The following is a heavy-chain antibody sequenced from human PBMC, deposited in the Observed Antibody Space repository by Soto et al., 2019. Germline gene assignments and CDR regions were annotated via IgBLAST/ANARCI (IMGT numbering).Heavy chain of an antibody. CDR3: ASPYSSGWTGAFDI. D-gene: IGHD6-19*01. CDR1: GFTFSSYG. J-gene: IGHJ3*02. CDR2: IWYDGSNK. V-gene: IGHV3-33*01. Sequence: GGSLRLSCAASGFTFSSYGMHWVRQAPGKGLEWVAVIWYDGSNKYYADSVKGRFTISRDNSKNTLYLQMNSLRAEDTAVYYCASPYSSGWTGAFDIWGQGTMVTVSS.